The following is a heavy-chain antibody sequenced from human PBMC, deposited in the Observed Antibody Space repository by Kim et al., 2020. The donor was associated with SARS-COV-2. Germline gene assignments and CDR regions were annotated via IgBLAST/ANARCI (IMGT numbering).Heavy chain of an antibody. CDR3: ATLVPRFGESYPAY. Sequence: ASVKVSCKVSGYTLTELSMHWVRQAPGKGLEWMGGFDPDDGETIYAQKFQGRVTMTEDTSTDTAYMELSSLRSEDTAVYYCATLVPRFGESYPAYWGQGTLVTVSS. J-gene: IGHJ4*02. CDR2: FDPDDGET. CDR1: GYTLTELS. V-gene: IGHV1-24*01. D-gene: IGHD3-10*01.